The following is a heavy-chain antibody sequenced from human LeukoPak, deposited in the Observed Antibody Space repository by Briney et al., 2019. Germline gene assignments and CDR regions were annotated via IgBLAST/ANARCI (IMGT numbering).Heavy chain of an antibody. CDR3: ARDAYRIAAAGLVFDY. J-gene: IGHJ4*02. CDR1: GFTFSSYW. CDR2: IKQDGSEK. Sequence: GGSLRLSCAASGFTFSSYWMSWVRQAPGKGLEWVANIKQDGSEKYYVDSVKGRFTISRDNAKNSLYLQMNSLRAEDTAVYYCARDAYRIAAAGLVFDYWGQGTLVTVSS. D-gene: IGHD6-13*01. V-gene: IGHV3-7*01.